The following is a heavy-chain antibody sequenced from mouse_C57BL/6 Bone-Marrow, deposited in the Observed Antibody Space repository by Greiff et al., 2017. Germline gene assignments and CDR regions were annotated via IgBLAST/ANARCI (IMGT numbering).Heavy chain of an antibody. CDR1: GYTFTSYW. V-gene: IGHV1-69*01. D-gene: IGHD1-1*01. J-gene: IGHJ2*01. CDR2: IDPSDSNN. CDR3: AKGTYGSPDD. Sequence: QVQLKEPGAELVMPGASVKLSCKASGYTFTSYWMHWVQQRPGQGLEWIGEIDPSDSNNNSNQKFKGKSTLTVDKSSSTAYMQLSILTSEDAADYCWAKGTYGSPDDWGQGTTLKVSS.